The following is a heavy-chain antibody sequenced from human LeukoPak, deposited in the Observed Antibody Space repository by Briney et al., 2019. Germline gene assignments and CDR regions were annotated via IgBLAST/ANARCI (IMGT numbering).Heavy chain of an antibody. J-gene: IGHJ4*02. D-gene: IGHD3-22*01. Sequence: SGPTLVNPTQTLTLTCTFSGFSLSTSGVNVGWIRQPPGKALEWLALIDWNDDKRYSPSLKSRLTITKDTSKNQVVLTMTNMDPVDTATYYCAHRSADSSGYFALRWGRGTLVTVSS. CDR3: AHRSADSSGYFALR. CDR2: IDWNDDK. CDR1: GFSLSTSGVN. V-gene: IGHV2-5*01.